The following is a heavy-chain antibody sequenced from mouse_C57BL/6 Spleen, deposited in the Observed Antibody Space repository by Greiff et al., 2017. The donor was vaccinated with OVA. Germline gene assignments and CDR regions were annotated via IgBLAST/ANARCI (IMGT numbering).Heavy chain of an antibody. Sequence: EVMLVESGGGLVKPGGSLKLSCAASGFTFRDYGMYWVRQAPEKGLEWVAYISSGSRTISYADTVKGRFTISRDNAKNTLFLQMTRLSSEDTAMYYCTRKRGPEDYAMDYWGQGTSVTVSS. CDR2: ISSGSRTI. CDR3: TRKRGPEDYAMDY. V-gene: IGHV5-17*01. D-gene: IGHD3-3*01. CDR1: GFTFRDYG. J-gene: IGHJ4*01.